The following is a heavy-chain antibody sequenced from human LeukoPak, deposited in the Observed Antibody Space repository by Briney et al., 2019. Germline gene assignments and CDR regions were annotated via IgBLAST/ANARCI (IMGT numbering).Heavy chain of an antibody. J-gene: IGHJ5*02. Sequence: SNKYYADSVKGRFTISRDNSKNTLYLQMNSLRAEDTAVYYCAKDWGGGIVVVPAAIGGFDPWGQGTLVTVSS. CDR3: AKDWGGGIVVVPAAIGGFDP. CDR2: SNK. V-gene: IGHV3-33*06. D-gene: IGHD2-2*01.